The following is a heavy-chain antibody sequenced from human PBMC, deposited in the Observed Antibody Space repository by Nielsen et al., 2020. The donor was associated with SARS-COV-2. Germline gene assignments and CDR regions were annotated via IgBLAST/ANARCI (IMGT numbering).Heavy chain of an antibody. Sequence: ASVKVSCKASGYTFTTYAMHWVRQAPGQRLDWMGWINAGNGNTKYSQKFLGRVSIGADQHAGTAYMELTSLRPEDTALYYCATHLTAAGTFQLSWGFDDWGQGTLVTVSS. CDR2: INAGNGNT. V-gene: IGHV1-3*01. J-gene: IGHJ4*01. CDR1: GYTFTTYA. D-gene: IGHD1-1*01. CDR3: ATHLTAAGTFQLSWGFDD.